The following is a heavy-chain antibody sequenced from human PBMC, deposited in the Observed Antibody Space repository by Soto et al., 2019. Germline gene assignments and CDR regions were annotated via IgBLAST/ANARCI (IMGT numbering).Heavy chain of an antibody. CDR1: GGSISSYY. CDR2: IHTSGSP. V-gene: IGHV4-4*07. J-gene: IGHJ4*02. CDR3: ATGGTYFDY. Sequence: QVQLQESGPGLVKPSETLSLTCTVSGGSISSYYCSWIRQAAGKGLEWIGRIHTSGSPNYNPSLKSRVTMSADTSKNQFSLKLTSVTAADTAVHYSATGGTYFDYWGQGTLVTVS.